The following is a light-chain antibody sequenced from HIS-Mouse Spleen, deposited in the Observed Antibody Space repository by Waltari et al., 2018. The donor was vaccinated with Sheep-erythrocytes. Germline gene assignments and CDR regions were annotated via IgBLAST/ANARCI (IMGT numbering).Light chain of an antibody. V-gene: IGLV2-11*01. CDR2: DVS. CDR1: SSHVGRYNY. Sequence: QSALTQPRSVSGSPGQSVTISCTGTSSHVGRYNYVSWYQPHPGKAPKLMIYDVSKRPSGVPDRFSGSKSGNTASLTISGLQAEDEADYYCCSYAGSYNHVFATGTKVTVL. CDR3: CSYAGSYNHV. J-gene: IGLJ1*01.